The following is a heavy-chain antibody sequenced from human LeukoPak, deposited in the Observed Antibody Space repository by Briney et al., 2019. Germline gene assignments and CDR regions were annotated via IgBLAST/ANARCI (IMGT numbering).Heavy chain of an antibody. D-gene: IGHD4-11*01. Sequence: SETLSLTCTVSGGSISSYYWSWIRQPPGKGLEWIGYIYYSGSTNYNPSLKSRVTISVDTSKNQLSLKLSSVTAADTAVYYCARDPYSGLFDYWGQGTLVTVSS. CDR2: IYYSGST. CDR1: GGSISSYY. CDR3: ARDPYSGLFDY. V-gene: IGHV4-59*01. J-gene: IGHJ4*02.